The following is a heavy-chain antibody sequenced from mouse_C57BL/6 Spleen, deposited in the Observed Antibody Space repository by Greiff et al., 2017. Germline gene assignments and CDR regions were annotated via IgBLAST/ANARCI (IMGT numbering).Heavy chain of an antibody. J-gene: IGHJ4*01. Sequence: VQLQESGPGLVAPSQSLSLTCTVSGFSLTSYGVSWVRQPPGKGLEWLGVICGDGSTNYHSALISRLSISKDNSKGQVFLKLNSRQTDDTATYYGGIYYYGSSYAMGYWGKGTSVTVSS. CDR1: GFSLTSYG. V-gene: IGHV2-3*01. D-gene: IGHD1-1*01. CDR3: GIYYYGSSYAMGY. CDR2: ICGDGST.